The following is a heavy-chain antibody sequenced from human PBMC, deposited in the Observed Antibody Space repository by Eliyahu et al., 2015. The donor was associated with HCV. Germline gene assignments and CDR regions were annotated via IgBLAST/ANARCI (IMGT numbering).Heavy chain of an antibody. CDR1: GFTFNDYG. D-gene: IGHD2-2*01. CDR2: IAWNSGGI. V-gene: IGHV3-9*01. Sequence: EVQLVESGGGLVQPGRSLRLSCAASGFTFNDYGMHWVRQAPGKGLEWVSYIAWNSGGIGYADSVKGRFTISRDNAKNSLYLQMNSLRTEDTALYYCAKNMDRLVGNYGLDVWGQGTTVTVSS. J-gene: IGHJ6*02. CDR3: AKNMDRLVGNYGLDV.